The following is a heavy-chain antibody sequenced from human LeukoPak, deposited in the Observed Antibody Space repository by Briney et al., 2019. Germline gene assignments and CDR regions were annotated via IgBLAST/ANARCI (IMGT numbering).Heavy chain of an antibody. CDR2: IKQDGSEK. CDR1: GFTFSSYW. J-gene: IGHJ6*03. Sequence: GGSLRLSCAASGFTFSSYWMSWVRQAPGKGLEWVANIKQDGSEKYYVDSVKGRFTITRDNAKNSLYLQMNSLRAEDTAMYYCARVSSKTMVRALITKKNYYYYYMDVWGKGTTVTISS. D-gene: IGHD3-10*01. V-gene: IGHV3-7*01. CDR3: ARVSSKTMVRALITKKNYYYYYMDV.